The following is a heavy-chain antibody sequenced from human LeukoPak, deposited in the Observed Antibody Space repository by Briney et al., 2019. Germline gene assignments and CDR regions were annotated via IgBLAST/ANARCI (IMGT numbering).Heavy chain of an antibody. D-gene: IGHD2-2*01. Sequence: GGSLRLSCAASGFTFSSYAMSWVRQAPGKGLEWVSAISGSGGSTYYADSVKGRFTISRDNSKNTLYLQMNSLRAEDTAVYYRAKDAGYCSSTSCPDYYYYGMDVWGKGTTVTVSS. CDR3: AKDAGYCSSTSCPDYYYYGMDV. CDR2: ISGSGGST. V-gene: IGHV3-23*01. J-gene: IGHJ6*04. CDR1: GFTFSSYA.